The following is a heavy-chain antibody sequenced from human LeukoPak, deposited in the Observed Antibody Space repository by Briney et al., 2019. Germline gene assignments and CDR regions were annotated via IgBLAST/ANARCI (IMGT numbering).Heavy chain of an antibody. J-gene: IGHJ4*02. V-gene: IGHV4-39*07. CDR3: AKGRITMVRGVNYFDY. D-gene: IGHD3-10*01. Sequence: SETLSLTCTVSGGSISSSSYYWGWIRQPPGKGLEWIGRIYYSGSTYYNPSLKSRVTISVDTSKNQFSLKLSSVTAADTAVYYCAKGRITMVRGVNYFDYWGQGTLVTVSS. CDR1: GGSISSSSYY. CDR2: IYYSGST.